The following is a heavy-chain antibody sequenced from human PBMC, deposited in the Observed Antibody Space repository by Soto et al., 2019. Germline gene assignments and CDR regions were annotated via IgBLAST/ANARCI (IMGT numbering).Heavy chain of an antibody. D-gene: IGHD3-3*01. CDR3: ARDRRSIRFLEWLSSVGV. J-gene: IGHJ6*02. CDR2: ISYDGSNK. V-gene: IGHV3-30-3*01. Sequence: GVSMIVSCAAAEFTISSYSMHWVSKAPGKGLEWVAVISYDGSNKYYADSVKGRFTISRDNSKNTLYLQMNSLRAEDTAVYYCARDRRSIRFLEWLSSVGVWGQGTTVTVSS. CDR1: EFTISSYS.